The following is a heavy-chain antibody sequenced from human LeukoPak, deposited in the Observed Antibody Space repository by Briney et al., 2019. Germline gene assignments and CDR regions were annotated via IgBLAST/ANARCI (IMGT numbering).Heavy chain of an antibody. D-gene: IGHD3-3*01. CDR1: GFTFSSYA. CDR2: ISGSGGST. CDR3: ASATIFGVVNSFDY. J-gene: IGHJ4*02. Sequence: GGSLRLSCAASGFTFSSYAMSWVRQAPGKGLEWVSAISGSGGSTYYADSVKGRFTISRDNSKNPLYLQMNSLRAEDTAVYYCASATIFGVVNSFDYWGQGTLVTVSS. V-gene: IGHV3-23*01.